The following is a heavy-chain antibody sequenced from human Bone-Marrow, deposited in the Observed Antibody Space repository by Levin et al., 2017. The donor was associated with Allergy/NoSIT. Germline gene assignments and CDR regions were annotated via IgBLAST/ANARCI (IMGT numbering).Heavy chain of an antibody. Sequence: PGGSLRLSCAASRFTFDDHAMHWVRQAPGKGLEWVSGISWNSDIIGYADSVKGRFTISRDNAKNSLYLQLNSLSAEDSALYYCARGGTPNDVFDIWGQGTMVTVSA. D-gene: IGHD3-16*01. CDR2: ISWNSDII. CDR3: ARGGTPNDVFDI. J-gene: IGHJ3*02. CDR1: RFTFDDHA. V-gene: IGHV3-9*01.